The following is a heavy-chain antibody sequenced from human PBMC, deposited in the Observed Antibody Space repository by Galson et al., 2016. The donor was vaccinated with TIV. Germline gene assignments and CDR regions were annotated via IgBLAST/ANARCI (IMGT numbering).Heavy chain of an antibody. CDR1: GFTFDDYA. CDR2: ISWNGGVV. CDR3: CKGSGDAPYYFYMDV. V-gene: IGHV3-9*01. J-gene: IGHJ6*03. Sequence: SLRLSCAASGFTFDDYALHWVRQAPGKGLEWVSGISWNGGVVGYADSVKGRSTISRDNAKNSLYLQMNSLRTDDTAVYFCCKGSGDAPYYFYMDVWGEGTTVIVSS. D-gene: IGHD2-21*01.